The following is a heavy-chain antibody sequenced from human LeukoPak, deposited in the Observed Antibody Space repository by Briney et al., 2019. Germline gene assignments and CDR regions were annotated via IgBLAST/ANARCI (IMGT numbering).Heavy chain of an antibody. CDR3: ARRLTQYDCFDP. Sequence: SQTLSLTCAISGDSVSSDSVTWNWIRQSPSRGLEWLGRTYYRSTWYNDYAVSVRGRITVNPDTSKNQFSLHLNSVTPEDTAVYCCARRLTQYDCFDPWGQGILVTVSS. CDR1: GDSVSSDSVT. J-gene: IGHJ5*02. CDR2: TYYRSTWYN. V-gene: IGHV6-1*01. D-gene: IGHD2-2*01.